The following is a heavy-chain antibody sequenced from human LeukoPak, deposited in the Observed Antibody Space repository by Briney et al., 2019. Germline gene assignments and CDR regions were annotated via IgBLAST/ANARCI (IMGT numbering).Heavy chain of an antibody. Sequence: SETLSLTCTVSGGYITRNGYYWGCLRQPPGKELEWIGSIYYSGNTYYKPPLKSRLTISVDTSKNQFSLKLSSVTAADTAVYYCARHTPPPYYYDSSGSGGWFDPWGQGTLVTVSS. CDR2: IYYSGNT. CDR3: ARHTPPPYYYDSSGSGGWFDP. J-gene: IGHJ5*02. CDR1: GGYITRNGYY. D-gene: IGHD3-22*01. V-gene: IGHV4-39*01.